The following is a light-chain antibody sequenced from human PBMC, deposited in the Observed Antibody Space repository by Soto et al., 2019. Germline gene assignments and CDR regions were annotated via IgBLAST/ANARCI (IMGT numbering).Light chain of an antibody. CDR2: NVS. CDR3: SSFPGSNTLIYV. J-gene: IGLJ1*01. Sequence: QSVLTQPASVSGSHGQSITISCTGTSSDVAGYDDVSWYQQHPGKAPKVILYNVSNRPSGVSKRFSGSKSGNTACLTISGLQAEYEADYYCSSFPGSNTLIYVFGSGTKITVL. CDR1: SSDVAGYDD. V-gene: IGLV2-14*01.